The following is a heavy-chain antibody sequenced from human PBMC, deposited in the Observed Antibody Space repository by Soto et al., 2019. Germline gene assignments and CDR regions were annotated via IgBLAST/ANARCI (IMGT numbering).Heavy chain of an antibody. V-gene: IGHV3-15*01. CDR3: TTVTDYYDSSGPSDYYYYYGMDV. CDR2: IKSKTDGGTT. Sequence: GGSLRLSCAASGFTFSNAWMSWVRQAPGKGLEWVGRIKSKTDGGTTDYAAPVKGRFTISRDDSKNPLYLQMNGLKTEDTAVYYCTTVTDYYDSSGPSDYYYYYGMDVWGQGTTVTVSS. CDR1: GFTFSNAW. D-gene: IGHD3-22*01. J-gene: IGHJ6*02.